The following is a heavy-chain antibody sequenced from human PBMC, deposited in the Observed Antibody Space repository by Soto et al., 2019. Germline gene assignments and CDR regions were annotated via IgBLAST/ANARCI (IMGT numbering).Heavy chain of an antibody. CDR2: IYHSGST. V-gene: IGHV4-30-2*01. CDR3: VRGGDRKFDI. CDR1: GGSISSAVFS. D-gene: IGHD2-21*02. Sequence: PSETLSLTCAVSGGSISSAVFSWCLIRQPPGKGLEWIGYIYHSGSTYYNPSLKSRVAISVDRSKNQFSLKLSSVTAADTAVYYRVRGGDRKFDIRGQGILVTV. J-gene: IGHJ4*02.